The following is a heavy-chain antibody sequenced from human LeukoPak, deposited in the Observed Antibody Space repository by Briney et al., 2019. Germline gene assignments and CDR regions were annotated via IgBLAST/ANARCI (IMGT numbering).Heavy chain of an antibody. Sequence: PGRSLRLSCAASGVTFSPYGMHWVRQAPGKGLEWVAVISYDGSDKYYADSVKGRFTISRDNSKNTLYLHMNSLRPDDTAVYYCARDSRQLALDYWGQGTLVTVSS. D-gene: IGHD6-13*01. CDR1: GVTFSPYG. V-gene: IGHV3-30*03. CDR3: ARDSRQLALDY. J-gene: IGHJ4*02. CDR2: ISYDGSDK.